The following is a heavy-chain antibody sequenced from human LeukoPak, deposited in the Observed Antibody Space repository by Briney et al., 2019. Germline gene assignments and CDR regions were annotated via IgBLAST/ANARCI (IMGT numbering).Heavy chain of an antibody. D-gene: IGHD2-8*01. CDR3: ARVMVKAFDY. J-gene: IGHJ4*02. CDR2: INHSGST. V-gene: IGHV4-34*01. Sequence: PSETLSLTCAVYGGSFSGYYWSWIRQPPGQGLEWIGEINHSGSTNYNPSLKSRVTISVDTSKNQFSLKLSSVTAADTAVYYCARVMVKAFDYWGQGTLVTVSS. CDR1: GGSFSGYY.